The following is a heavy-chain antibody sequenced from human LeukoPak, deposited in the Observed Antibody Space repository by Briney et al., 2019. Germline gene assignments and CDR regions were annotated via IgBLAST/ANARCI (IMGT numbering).Heavy chain of an antibody. V-gene: IGHV1-58*01. Sequence: SVKVSCKASGFTFTSSAVQWARQARGQRLEWIGWIVVGSGNTNYARKFQERVTITRDMSTSTVYMELSSLRSEDTAVYYCAAEGRPTVVTFRKGAVDLWGQGTMVTVSS. D-gene: IGHD4-23*01. J-gene: IGHJ3*01. CDR3: AAEGRPTVVTFRKGAVDL. CDR2: IVVGSGNT. CDR1: GFTFTSSA.